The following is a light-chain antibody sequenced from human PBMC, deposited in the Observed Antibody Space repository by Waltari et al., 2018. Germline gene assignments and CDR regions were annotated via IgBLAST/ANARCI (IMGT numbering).Light chain of an antibody. CDR2: HNN. CDR3: QSYDGSLSGAV. V-gene: IGLV1-40*01. Sequence: QSVLTQPPSVSGAPGQRVTISCTGSSSNIGAGYDVHWYQQLPGTAPKLLLYHNNNRPAGFPDRCSGSKSGPSAARAITGLQAEDEADYYCQSYDGSLSGAVFGGGTQLTVL. J-gene: IGLJ7*01. CDR1: SSNIGAGYD.